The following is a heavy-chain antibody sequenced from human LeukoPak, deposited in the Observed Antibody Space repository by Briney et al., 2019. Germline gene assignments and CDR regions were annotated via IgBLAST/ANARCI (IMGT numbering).Heavy chain of an antibody. J-gene: IGHJ6*02. Sequence: ASVKVSCKASGYTFTGYYMHWVRQAPGQGLEWMGWINPNSGGTNYAQKFQGRVTMTRDTSISTAYMELSRLRSDDTAVYYCARDGHPTYYYDSSGYYQASGMDVWGQGTTVTVSS. CDR2: INPNSGGT. CDR3: ARDGHPTYYYDSSGYYQASGMDV. D-gene: IGHD3-22*01. V-gene: IGHV1-2*02. CDR1: GYTFTGYY.